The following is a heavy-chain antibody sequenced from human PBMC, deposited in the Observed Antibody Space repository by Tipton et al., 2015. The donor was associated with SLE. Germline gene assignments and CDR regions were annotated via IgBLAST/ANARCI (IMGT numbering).Heavy chain of an antibody. CDR1: GGSISSHY. Sequence: TLSLTCTVSGGSISSHYWSWIRPPPGKGLEWIGYIYYSGSTNYNPSLKSRVTISVDTSKNQFSLKLSSVTAADTAVYYCAGVEMATTRRGGRDAFDIWGQGTMVTVSS. CDR3: AGVEMATTRRGGRDAFDI. V-gene: IGHV4-59*11. CDR2: IYYSGST. J-gene: IGHJ3*02. D-gene: IGHD5-24*01.